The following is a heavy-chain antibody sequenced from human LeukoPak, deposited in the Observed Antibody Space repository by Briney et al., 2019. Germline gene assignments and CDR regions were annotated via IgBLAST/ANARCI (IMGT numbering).Heavy chain of an antibody. CDR3: ARSSGWLDY. D-gene: IGHD6-19*01. Sequence: SQTLSLTCAISGDSVSSKSAAWNWIRQSPSRGLEWQGRAYYRSKWYNEYAVSVKGRININPDTSKNQISLQLNSVTPEDTAVYYCARSSGWLDYWGQGTLVTVSS. V-gene: IGHV6-1*01. J-gene: IGHJ4*02. CDR2: AYYRSKWYN. CDR1: GDSVSSKSAA.